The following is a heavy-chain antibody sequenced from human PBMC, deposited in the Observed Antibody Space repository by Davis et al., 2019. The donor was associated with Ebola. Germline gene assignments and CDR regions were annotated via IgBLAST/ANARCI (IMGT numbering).Heavy chain of an antibody. J-gene: IGHJ6*02. CDR1: GFTFSSYG. V-gene: IGHV3-30*03. D-gene: IGHD6-19*01. CDR2: ISYDGSNK. CDR3: ARDEGEGSGWGGAMDV. Sequence: GESLKISCAASGFTFSSYGMHWVRQAPGKGLEWVAVISYDGSNKYYAYSVKGRFTISRDNSKNTLYLQMNSLRAEDTAVYYCARDEGEGSGWGGAMDVWGQGTTVTVSS.